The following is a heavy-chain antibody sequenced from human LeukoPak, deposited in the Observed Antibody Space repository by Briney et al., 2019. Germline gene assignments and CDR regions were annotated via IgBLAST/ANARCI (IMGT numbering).Heavy chain of an antibody. V-gene: IGHV1-69*04. Sequence: SVKVSCKASGGTFSSYAISWVRQAPGQGLEWMGRIIPILGIANYARKFQGRVTITADKSTSTAYMELSSLRSEDTAVYYCAAPGTDYYYGMDVWGQGTTVTVSS. CDR1: GGTFSSYA. J-gene: IGHJ6*02. D-gene: IGHD6-13*01. CDR3: AAPGTDYYYGMDV. CDR2: IIPILGIA.